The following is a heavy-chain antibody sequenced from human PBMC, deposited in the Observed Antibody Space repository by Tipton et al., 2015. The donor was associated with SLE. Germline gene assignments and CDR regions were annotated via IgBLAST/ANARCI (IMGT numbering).Heavy chain of an antibody. CDR2: IHPSGSA. CDR1: GGSFSGYY. J-gene: IGHJ5*02. V-gene: IGHV4-34*01. CDR3: ARGGWFDA. Sequence: TLSLTCAVYGGSFSGYYWSWIRQPPGKGLDWIGEIHPSGSAYYNPSLRSRVTMSVDTSENQFSLKLTSMTAADTAVYYCARGGWFDAWGPGTLVTVSS.